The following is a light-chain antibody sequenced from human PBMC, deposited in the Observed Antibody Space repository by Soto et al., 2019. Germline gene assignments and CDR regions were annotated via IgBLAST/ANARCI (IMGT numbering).Light chain of an antibody. CDR1: QSVSSN. CDR2: GAS. V-gene: IGKV3-15*01. Sequence: EIVMTQSPATLSVSPGERATLSCRASQSVSSNLAWYQQKPGQAPRLLIYGASTRATGTPARFSGSGSGTEFTLTISSLQSEDFAVYYCQQYTNWPPFTFGPGTKVDIK. J-gene: IGKJ3*01. CDR3: QQYTNWPPFT.